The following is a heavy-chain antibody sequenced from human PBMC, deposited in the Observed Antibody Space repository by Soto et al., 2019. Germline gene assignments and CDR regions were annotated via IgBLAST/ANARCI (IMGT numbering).Heavy chain of an antibody. Sequence: PSETLSLTCTVSGGSIRNVYWSWIRQSPGKRLEWIGFIFHSGNAKYNPSLKSRVTISVDTPKNQFSLSLDSVTAADTAVYFCARAHAPTLPFDYWGQGTLVTVSS. V-gene: IGHV4-59*01. CDR1: GGSIRNVY. J-gene: IGHJ4*01. D-gene: IGHD2-15*01. CDR3: ARAHAPTLPFDY. CDR2: IFHSGNA.